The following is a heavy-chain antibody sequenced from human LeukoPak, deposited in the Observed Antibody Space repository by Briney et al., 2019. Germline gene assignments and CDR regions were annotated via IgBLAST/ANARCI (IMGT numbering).Heavy chain of an antibody. CDR3: ARQTYYYDSSGLSDAFDI. Sequence: SGGSLRLSCAASGFTFSSYWMSWVRQAPGKGLEWVANIKQDGGEKYYVDSVKGRFTVSRDNAKNSLYLQMNSLRAEDTAVYYCARQTYYYDSSGLSDAFDIWGQGTMVTVSS. V-gene: IGHV3-7*01. J-gene: IGHJ3*02. CDR2: IKQDGGEK. D-gene: IGHD3-22*01. CDR1: GFTFSSYW.